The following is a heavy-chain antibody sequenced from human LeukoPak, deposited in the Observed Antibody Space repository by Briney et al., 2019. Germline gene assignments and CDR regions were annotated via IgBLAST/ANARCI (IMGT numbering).Heavy chain of an antibody. D-gene: IGHD3-3*01. CDR2: ISGSGGST. CDR3: AKGGYDFWSGYTDH. CDR1: GFTFSSYA. Sequence: GGSLRLSCAASGFTFSSYAMSWVRQAPGKGLEWVSAISGSGGSTYYADSVKGRFTISRDNSKNTLYLQMNSLRAEDTAVYYCAKGGYDFWSGYTDHWGQGTLVTVSS. V-gene: IGHV3-23*01. J-gene: IGHJ4*02.